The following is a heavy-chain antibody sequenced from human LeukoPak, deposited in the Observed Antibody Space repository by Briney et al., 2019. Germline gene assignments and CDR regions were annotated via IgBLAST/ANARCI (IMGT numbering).Heavy chain of an antibody. J-gene: IGHJ5*02. CDR2: INPNSGGT. Sequence: ASVKVSCKASGYTFSGYYVHWVRQAPGQGLEWMGWINPNSGGTNYAQKFQGRVTMTRDTSISTAYMELSRLRSDDTAVYYCARDLYGSGSQINWFDPWGQGTLVTVSS. D-gene: IGHD3-10*01. CDR1: GYTFSGYY. CDR3: ARDLYGSGSQINWFDP. V-gene: IGHV1-2*02.